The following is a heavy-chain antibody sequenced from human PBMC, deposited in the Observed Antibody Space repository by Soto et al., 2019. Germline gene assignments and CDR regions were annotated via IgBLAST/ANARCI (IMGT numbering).Heavy chain of an antibody. Sequence: ASVKVSCKVSGYTLTELSMHWVRQAPGKGLEWMGWINPSDGKRNFAQKFQDRVTMTTATSTNTVFLELRSLKSDDTAIYYCARDRLRGYDSSGFYSWGQGTMVTVS. CDR3: ARDRLRGYDSSGFYS. CDR1: GYTLTELS. J-gene: IGHJ4*02. D-gene: IGHD3-22*01. V-gene: IGHV1-24*01. CDR2: INPSDGKR.